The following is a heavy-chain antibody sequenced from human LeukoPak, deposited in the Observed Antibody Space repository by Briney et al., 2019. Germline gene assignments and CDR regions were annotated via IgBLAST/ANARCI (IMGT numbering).Heavy chain of an antibody. CDR1: GGSISSYY. CDR2: IYYSGST. D-gene: IGHD2-2*02. CDR3: ASRPTPYCSSTSCYTIYY. J-gene: IGHJ4*02. Sequence: SETLSLTCTVSGGSISSYYWSWIRQPPGKGLEWIGYIYYSGSTNYNPSLKSRVTISVDTSKNQFSLKLSSVTAADTAVYYCASRPTPYCSSTSCYTIYYWGQGTLVTVSS. V-gene: IGHV4-59*12.